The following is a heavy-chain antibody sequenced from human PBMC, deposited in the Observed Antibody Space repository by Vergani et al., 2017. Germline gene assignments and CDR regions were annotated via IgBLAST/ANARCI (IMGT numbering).Heavy chain of an antibody. Sequence: QLPLQESCPGLVKPSEILSLTCTVSGGYISSRSYYWGWVRQTPGKGLEWIGCIYYSGRTYYHPSLKSRVTISVDKSKNQFSLKLSSVTAADTAVYYCALSHGCSWYGDYWGQGTLVTVSS. D-gene: IGHD6-13*01. CDR1: GGYISSRSYY. V-gene: IGHV4-39*01. J-gene: IGHJ4*02. CDR2: IYYSGRT. CDR3: ALSHGCSWYGDY.